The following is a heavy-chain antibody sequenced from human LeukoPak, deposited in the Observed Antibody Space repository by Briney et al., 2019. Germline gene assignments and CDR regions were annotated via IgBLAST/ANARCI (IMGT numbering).Heavy chain of an antibody. Sequence: GRSLRLSCAASGFTFSSYGMHWVRQAPGKGLEWVAVIWYDGSNKYYADSVKGRFTISRDNSKNTLYLQMNSLRAEDTAVYYCARELTGYSSGWHYFDYWGQGTLVTVSS. J-gene: IGHJ4*02. V-gene: IGHV3-33*01. CDR2: IWYDGSNK. D-gene: IGHD6-19*01. CDR1: GFTFSSYG. CDR3: ARELTGYSSGWHYFDY.